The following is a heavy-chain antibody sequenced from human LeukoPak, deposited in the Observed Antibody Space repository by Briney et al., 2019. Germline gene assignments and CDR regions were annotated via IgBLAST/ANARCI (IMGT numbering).Heavy chain of an antibody. Sequence: ASVTDSCKASGYTFTDYYMHWVRQAPGQGLEWMGWISPGSGVTNYSQNLQGRVTMNRDTSISAANMELNRLRSDVTAVYYCATRGAVMGYDCWGQGTLVTVSS. CDR3: ATRGAVMGYDC. J-gene: IGHJ4*02. CDR2: ISPGSGVT. CDR1: GYTFTDYY. D-gene: IGHD2-8*01. V-gene: IGHV1-2*02.